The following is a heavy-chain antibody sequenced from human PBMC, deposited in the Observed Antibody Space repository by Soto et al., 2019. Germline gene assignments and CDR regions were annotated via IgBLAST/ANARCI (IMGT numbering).Heavy chain of an antibody. D-gene: IGHD2-2*01. CDR2: ISSSNTI. CDR3: ARDRSRGYCSSTSCYPPLDAFDV. J-gene: IGHJ3*01. V-gene: IGHV3-48*03. CDR1: GFTFSNSE. Sequence: GGSLRLSCAASGFTFSNSEMNWVRQAPGKGLEWVSYISSSNTIHYADSVKGRFTISRDNAKNPLYLQMNSLRAEDTAVYYCARDRSRGYCSSTSCYPPLDAFDVWGQGTLVTV.